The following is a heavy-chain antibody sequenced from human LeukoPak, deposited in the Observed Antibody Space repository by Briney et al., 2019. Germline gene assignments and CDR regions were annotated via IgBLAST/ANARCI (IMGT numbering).Heavy chain of an antibody. Sequence: ASVKVSCKASGYTFTSYGISWVRQAPGQGLEWMGWISAYNGNTNYAQKLQGRVTMTTDTSTSTAYMELRSLRSDDTAVYYCARDTYYDSSCYPDYWGQGTLVTVSS. CDR1: GYTFTSYG. CDR3: ARDTYYDSSCYPDY. V-gene: IGHV1-18*01. J-gene: IGHJ4*02. D-gene: IGHD3-22*01. CDR2: ISAYNGNT.